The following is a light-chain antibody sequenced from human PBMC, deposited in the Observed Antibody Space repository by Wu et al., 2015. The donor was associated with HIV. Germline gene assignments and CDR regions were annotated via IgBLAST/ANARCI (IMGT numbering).Light chain of an antibody. CDR1: QSIGTN. J-gene: IGKJ2*01. Sequence: EILMTQSPATLSVSPGERAALSCRASQSIGTNLAWYQQKPGQAPRLLMYGASTRATGIPARFSGSGSGTDFTLTISSLEPEDFAVYYCQQRRYWPLYTFGQGTKLEIK. V-gene: IGKV3-15*01. CDR2: GAS. CDR3: QQRRYWPLYT.